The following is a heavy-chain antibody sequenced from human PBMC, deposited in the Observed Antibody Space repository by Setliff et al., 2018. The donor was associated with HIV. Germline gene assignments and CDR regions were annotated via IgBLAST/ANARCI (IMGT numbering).Heavy chain of an antibody. V-gene: IGHV3-23*01. CDR3: AKVFAFGVDGFDI. CDR2: IGAAGYPT. D-gene: IGHD3-10*01. CDR1: GFSFNNYY. J-gene: IGHJ3*02. Sequence: GGSLRLSCIASGFSFNNYYMTWVRQGPGKGLEWVSTIGAAGYPTHYAESVKGRFTISKDNSQNALYLQMNSLTDEDTAVYYCAKVFAFGVDGFDIWGQGTMVTVSS.